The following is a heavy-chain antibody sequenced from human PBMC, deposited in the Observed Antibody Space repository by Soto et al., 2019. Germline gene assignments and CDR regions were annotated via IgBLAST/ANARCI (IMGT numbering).Heavy chain of an antibody. CDR1: GFTFSSYG. D-gene: IGHD3-22*01. V-gene: IGHV3-30*18. J-gene: IGHJ4*02. Sequence: GGSLRLSCTASGFTFSSYGMHWIRQATGKGLEWVAVISFAGNHKYFADSVKGRFTISRDNSKNTLYLQMNSLRAEDTAVYYCAKDRLPDYYDSSGLDHWGQGTLVTVSS. CDR2: ISFAGNHK. CDR3: AKDRLPDYYDSSGLDH.